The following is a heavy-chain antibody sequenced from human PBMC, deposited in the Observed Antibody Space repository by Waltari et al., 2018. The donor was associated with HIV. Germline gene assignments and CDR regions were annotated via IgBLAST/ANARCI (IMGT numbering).Heavy chain of an antibody. D-gene: IGHD3-16*01. CDR2: FDPEDGET. Sequence: QLEQPGAVVTKPAASVRVSCQVSGIRATKLYIPWVRQTPEKRLEGMGQFDPEDGETTYAKKFQGRVTMTQDTSTNTAYLELSSLRSEDTAVFYCATDVCVTGTPRGTCDWGQGTLVTVSS. CDR3: ATDVCVTGTPRGTCD. V-gene: IGHV1-24*01. J-gene: IGHJ4*02. CDR1: GIRATKLY.